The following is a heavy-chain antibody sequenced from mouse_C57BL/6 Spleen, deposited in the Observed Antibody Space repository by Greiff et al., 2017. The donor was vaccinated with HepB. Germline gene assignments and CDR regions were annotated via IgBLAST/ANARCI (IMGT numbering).Heavy chain of an antibody. CDR3: ARGGDGSSLYWYFDV. Sequence: QVQLQQPGAELVKPGASVKMSCKASGYTFTSYWITWVKQRPGQGLEWIGEIYPGSGSTNYNEKFKSKATLTVDTSSSTAYMQLSSLTSEDSAVYYCARGGDGSSLYWYFDVWGTGTTVTVSS. D-gene: IGHD1-1*01. V-gene: IGHV1-55*01. CDR2: IYPGSGST. J-gene: IGHJ1*03. CDR1: GYTFTSYW.